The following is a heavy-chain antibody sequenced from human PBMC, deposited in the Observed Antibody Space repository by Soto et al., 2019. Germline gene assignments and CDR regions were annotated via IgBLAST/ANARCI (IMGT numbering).Heavy chain of an antibody. D-gene: IGHD5-18*01. CDR1: GGTFSSYA. CDR3: ARAVPRRKTSIQLWPRLDY. Sequence: SVKVSFKASGGTFSSYAISWLRQAPGQGLEWMGGIIPIFGTANYAQKFQGRVTITADESTSTAYMELSSLRSEDTAVYYCARAVPRRKTSIQLWPRLDYWGQGTLVTVSS. J-gene: IGHJ4*02. V-gene: IGHV1-69*13. CDR2: IIPIFGTA.